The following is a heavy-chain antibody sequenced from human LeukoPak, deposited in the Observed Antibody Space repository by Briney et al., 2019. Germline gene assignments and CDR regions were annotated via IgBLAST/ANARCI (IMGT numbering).Heavy chain of an antibody. CDR2: INWNGGST. Sequence: GGSLRLSCVASGFIFDDYGMNWVRHAPGQGLEWVSGINWNGGSTGHADSVKGRFTISRDNAKKSLYLQMNSLRAEDTALYYCARANSMGYFYNMDVWGKGTTVTASS. D-gene: IGHD3-3*02. J-gene: IGHJ6*03. CDR1: GFIFDDYG. V-gene: IGHV3-20*04. CDR3: ARANSMGYFYNMDV.